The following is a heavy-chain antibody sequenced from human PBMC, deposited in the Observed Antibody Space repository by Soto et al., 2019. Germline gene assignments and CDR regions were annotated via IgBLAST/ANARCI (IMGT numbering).Heavy chain of an antibody. Sequence: SVKVSCKASGGTFSSYAISWVRQAPGQGLEWMGGIIPIFGTANYAQKFQGRVTITADESTSTAYMELSSLRSEDTAVYYCASGNCTNGVCYQYYFDYWGQGTLVTVSS. V-gene: IGHV1-69*13. J-gene: IGHJ4*02. CDR2: IIPIFGTA. CDR1: GGTFSSYA. D-gene: IGHD2-8*01. CDR3: ASGNCTNGVCYQYYFDY.